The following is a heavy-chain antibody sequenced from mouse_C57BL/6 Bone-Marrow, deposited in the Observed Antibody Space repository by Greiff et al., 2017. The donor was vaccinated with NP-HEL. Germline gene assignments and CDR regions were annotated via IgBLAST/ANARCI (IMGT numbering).Heavy chain of an antibody. D-gene: IGHD1-1*02. J-gene: IGHJ3*01. Sequence: EVKLMESGAELVRPGASVKLSCTASGFNIKDDYMHWVKQRPEQGLEWIGWIDPENGDTEYASKFQGKATITADTSSNTAYLQLSSLTSEDTAVYYCTTGGWDAWFAYWGQGTLVTVSA. CDR2: IDPENGDT. CDR3: TTGGWDAWFAY. V-gene: IGHV14-4*01. CDR1: GFNIKDDY.